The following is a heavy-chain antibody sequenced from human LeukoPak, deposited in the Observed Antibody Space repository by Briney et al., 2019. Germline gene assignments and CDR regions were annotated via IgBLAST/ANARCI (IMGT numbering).Heavy chain of an antibody. V-gene: IGHV3-30-3*02. CDR3: AKQLGYCSDGSCYFPY. CDR2: ISYDGSNK. D-gene: IGHD2-15*01. J-gene: IGHJ4*02. Sequence: GGSLRLSCAASGFTFSSYAMHWVRQAPGKGLEWVAVISYDGSNKYYADSVKGRFTIPRDNSKNTLYLQMNSLRGEDTAVYYCAKQLGYCSDGSCYFPYWGQGTLVTVSS. CDR1: GFTFSSYA.